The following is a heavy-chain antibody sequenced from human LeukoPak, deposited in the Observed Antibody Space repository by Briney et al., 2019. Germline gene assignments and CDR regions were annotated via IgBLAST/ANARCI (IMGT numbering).Heavy chain of an antibody. Sequence: AETLSLTCSVSGGSIRSSNSFWGWIRQPPGERLEWIATIYYNGNTYYNPSLQSRVTISVDTSTNQFSLKLNSVIAADTAVYYCARATAAPSSYFFDHWGQGTLVTVSS. CDR3: ARATAAPSSYFFDH. D-gene: IGHD6-25*01. V-gene: IGHV4-39*07. CDR1: GGSIRSSNSF. CDR2: IYYNGNT. J-gene: IGHJ4*02.